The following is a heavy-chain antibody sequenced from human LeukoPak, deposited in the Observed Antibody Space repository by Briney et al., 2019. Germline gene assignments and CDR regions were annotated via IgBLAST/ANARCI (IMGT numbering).Heavy chain of an antibody. J-gene: IGHJ5*02. Sequence: PSETLSLTCTVSGGSISSSSYYWGWIRQPPGKGLEWIGSIYYSGSTYYNPSLKSRVTISVDTSKNQFSLKLSSVTAADTAVYYCARRYCSGGSCYSRFGGAFDPWGQRTLVTVSS. CDR2: IYYSGST. CDR1: GGSISSSSYY. D-gene: IGHD2-15*01. V-gene: IGHV4-39*01. CDR3: ARRYCSGGSCYSRFGGAFDP.